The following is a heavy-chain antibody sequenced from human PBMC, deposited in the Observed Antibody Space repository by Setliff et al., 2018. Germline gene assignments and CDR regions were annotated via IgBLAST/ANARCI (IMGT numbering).Heavy chain of an antibody. D-gene: IGHD6-13*01. J-gene: IGHJ3*01. Sequence: PGESLKISCKGSGRSFTSFWIGWVRQMPGKGLEWMGIVYPGDSDTQYSPSFQGHVTISADKSTRTAYLQWNRLKASDTAMYYCARLGSSSWYNDVFDFWGPGTMVTVSS. CDR3: ARLGSSSWYNDVFDF. CDR1: GRSFTSFW. V-gene: IGHV5-51*01. CDR2: VYPGDSDT.